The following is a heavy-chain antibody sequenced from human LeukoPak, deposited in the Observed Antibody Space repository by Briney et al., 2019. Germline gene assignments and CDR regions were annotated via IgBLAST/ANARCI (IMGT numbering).Heavy chain of an antibody. CDR3: ARAGAWIQLWPRRNWFDP. D-gene: IGHD5-18*01. CDR1: GGSFSGYY. J-gene: IGHJ5*02. V-gene: IGHV4-34*01. CDR2: INHSGST. Sequence: SETLSLTCAVYGGSFSGYYWSWIRHPPGKGLEWIGEINHSGSTNYNPSLKSRVTISVDTSKNQFSLKLSSVTAADTAVYYCARAGAWIQLWPRRNWFDPWGQGTLVTVSS.